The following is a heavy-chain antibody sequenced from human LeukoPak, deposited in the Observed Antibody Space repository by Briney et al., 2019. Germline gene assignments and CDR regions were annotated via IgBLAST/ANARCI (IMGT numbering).Heavy chain of an antibody. CDR2: IYDTGIYDTENT. CDR1: GGSISSHY. CDR3: ARYYGDYGVMDV. D-gene: IGHD4-17*01. J-gene: IGHJ6*02. Sequence: SETLSLTCNVSGGSISSHYWSWIRQSPGEGLEWIGYIYDTGIYDTENTNYNPSLRSRVTITMDMSKNQFSLNLASVTAADTAVYYCARYYGDYGVMDVWGQGTTVTVSS. V-gene: IGHV4-59*11.